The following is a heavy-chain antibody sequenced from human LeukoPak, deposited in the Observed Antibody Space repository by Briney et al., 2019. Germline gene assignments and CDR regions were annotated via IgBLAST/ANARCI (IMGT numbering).Heavy chain of an antibody. V-gene: IGHV3-15*01. CDR3: TTSSGSSPVYFDY. J-gene: IGHJ4*02. CDR2: IKSKTDGGTT. CDR1: GFTFSNAW. Sequence: GGSLRLSCAASGFTFSNAWMSWVRQAPGKGLEWVGRIKSKTDGGTTDYAAPVKGRFTISRDDSKNTLYLQMNSLKTEDTAVYYRTTSSGSSPVYFDYWGQGTLVTVSS. D-gene: IGHD6-19*01.